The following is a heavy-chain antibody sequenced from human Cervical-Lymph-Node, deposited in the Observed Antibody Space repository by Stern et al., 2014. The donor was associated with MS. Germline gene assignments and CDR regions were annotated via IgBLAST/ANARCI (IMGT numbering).Heavy chain of an antibody. CDR1: GFPFSEFA. V-gene: IGHV3-30-3*01. Sequence: VLLVESGGGVVQPGRSLRLSCAASGFPFSEFAMHWVRQAPGKGLEWVEIMSSDVSAKYYADSVKGRFTISRDNSKNTLSLEMNSLRAEDTAVYYCAREAVGAIYFDYWGQGTLVTVSS. J-gene: IGHJ4*02. D-gene: IGHD1-26*01. CDR2: MSSDVSAK. CDR3: AREAVGAIYFDY.